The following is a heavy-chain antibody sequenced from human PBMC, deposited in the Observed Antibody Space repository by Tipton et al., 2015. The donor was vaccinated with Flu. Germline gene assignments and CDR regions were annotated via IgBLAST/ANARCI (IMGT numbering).Heavy chain of an antibody. CDR2: IYMGGRT. Sequence: TLSLTCTVSGGSLSSTSHYWGWIRQPPGKGLEWIGNIYMGGRTNYNPSLKSRVTMSVDLFKNQISLRLSSVTAADTAVYYCARERRGGWPFYDAFDFWGQGTTVTVSS. D-gene: IGHD6-19*01. CDR1: GGSLSSTSHY. V-gene: IGHV4-39*07. CDR3: ARERRGGWPFYDAFDF. J-gene: IGHJ3*01.